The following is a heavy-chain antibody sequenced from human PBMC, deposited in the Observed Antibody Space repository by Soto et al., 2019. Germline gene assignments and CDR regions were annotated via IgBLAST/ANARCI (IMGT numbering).Heavy chain of an antibody. CDR3: ARHDIVLMVYASDPSRMDV. Sequence: GESLKISCKGSGYSFTSYWISWVRQMPGKXLEWMGRIDPSDSYTNYSPSFQGHVTISADKSISTAYLQWSSLKASDTAMYYCARHDIVLMVYASDPSRMDVWGQGTTVTVSS. D-gene: IGHD2-8*01. CDR2: IDPSDSYT. CDR1: GYSFTSYW. J-gene: IGHJ6*02. V-gene: IGHV5-10-1*01.